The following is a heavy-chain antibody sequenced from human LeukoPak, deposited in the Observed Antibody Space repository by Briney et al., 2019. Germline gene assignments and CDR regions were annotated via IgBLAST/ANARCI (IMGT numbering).Heavy chain of an antibody. CDR3: ARQPASDTDYYYFYMDV. Sequence: ASVKVSCKPSGYTFTSYGISWVRQAPGQGLEWMGWISAYNGNTNYAQKFRGRVTMTTDTSTSTAYMELRSLRSDDTAVYYCARQPASDTDYYYFYMDVWGKGTTVTVSS. CDR2: ISAYNGNT. D-gene: IGHD5-18*01. CDR1: GYTFTSYG. V-gene: IGHV1-18*01. J-gene: IGHJ6*03.